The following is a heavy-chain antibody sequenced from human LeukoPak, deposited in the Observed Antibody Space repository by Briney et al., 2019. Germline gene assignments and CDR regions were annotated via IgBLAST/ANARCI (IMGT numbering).Heavy chain of an antibody. CDR2: ISAYNXXX. J-gene: IGHJ4*02. V-gene: IGHV1-18*01. Sequence: GASVKVSCKASGNSFTSYGISWVRQAPGQGLEWMGWISAYNXXXNXXQRLQGXVTMTTDTSTSTAYMELRSLTSDDTAVYYCARVPSGGPFDYWGQGTLVTVSS. CDR1: GNSFTSYG. CDR3: ARVPSGGPFDY. D-gene: IGHD2-15*01.